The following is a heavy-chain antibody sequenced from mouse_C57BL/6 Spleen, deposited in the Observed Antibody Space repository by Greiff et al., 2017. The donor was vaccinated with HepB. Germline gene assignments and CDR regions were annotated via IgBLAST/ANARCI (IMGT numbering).Heavy chain of an antibody. CDR1: GYAFSSSW. Sequence: VQLQQSGPELVKPGASVKISCKASGYAFSSSWMNWVKQRPGKGLEWSGRIYPGDGDTNYNGKFKGKATLTGDKYSSTAYMQISSLTSEDSAVYFCARGDYGSSFWYFDDGGTGTTVTVSS. D-gene: IGHD1-1*01. V-gene: IGHV1-82*01. CDR2: IYPGDGDT. J-gene: IGHJ1*03. CDR3: ARGDYGSSFWYFDD.